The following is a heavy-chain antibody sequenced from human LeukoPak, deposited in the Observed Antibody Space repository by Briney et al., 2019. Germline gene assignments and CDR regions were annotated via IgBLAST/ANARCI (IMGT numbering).Heavy chain of an antibody. V-gene: IGHV3-30*04. J-gene: IGHJ6*03. Sequence: PGGSLRLSCAASGFTFSSYAMHWVRQAPGKGLEWVAVISYDGSNKYYADAVKGRLTISRDNSKNTLYLQMNSLRAEDTAVYYCAKECGFGELNLIYMDVWGKGTTVTVSS. CDR3: AKECGFGELNLIYMDV. CDR2: ISYDGSNK. CDR1: GFTFSSYA. D-gene: IGHD3-10*01.